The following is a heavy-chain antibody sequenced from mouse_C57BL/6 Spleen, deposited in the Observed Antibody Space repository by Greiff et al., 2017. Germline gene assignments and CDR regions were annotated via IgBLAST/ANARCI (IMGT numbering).Heavy chain of an antibody. D-gene: IGHD3-1*01. CDR3: AMPDGRMDY. Sequence: VQLQQSGAELVKPGASVKISCKASGYTFTDYDINWVKQRPGQGLEWIGKIGPGSGSTYYNEKFKGKATLTADKSSSTAYMQRSSLKSEDSAVYFGAMPDGRMDYWGQGPSVTVSS. V-gene: IGHV1-77*01. J-gene: IGHJ4*01. CDR1: GYTFTDYD. CDR2: IGPGSGST.